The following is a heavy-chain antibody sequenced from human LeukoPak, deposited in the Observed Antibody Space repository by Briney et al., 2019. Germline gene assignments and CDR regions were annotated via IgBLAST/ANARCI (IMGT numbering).Heavy chain of an antibody. J-gene: IGHJ4*02. CDR1: GFTFSSYA. V-gene: IGHV3-23*01. D-gene: IGHD3-22*01. CDR3: AKPPGDYYDSTGYYAY. Sequence: PGGSLRLSCAASGFTFSSYAMSWVRQAPGKGLEWVSGLSGSGDSTHYADSVKGRFTISRDNSKNTLYLQMNSLTAEDTAVYYCAKPPGDYYDSTGYYAYWGQGTLVTVAS. CDR2: LSGSGDST.